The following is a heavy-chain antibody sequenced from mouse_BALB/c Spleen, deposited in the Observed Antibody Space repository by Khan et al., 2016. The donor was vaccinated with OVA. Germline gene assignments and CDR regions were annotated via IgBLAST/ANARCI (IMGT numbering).Heavy chain of an antibody. V-gene: IGHV3-2*02. CDR2: ISYSGST. Sequence: EVELVESGSGLVKPSQSLSLTCTVTGYSITSDYAWNWIRQFPGNKLEWMGSISYSGSTSYIPSLKSRISITRDTSKNQFFLQLNSVTTEDTATYYCARWFAYWGQGTLVTVSA. J-gene: IGHJ3*01. CDR3: ARWFAY. CDR1: GYSITSDYA.